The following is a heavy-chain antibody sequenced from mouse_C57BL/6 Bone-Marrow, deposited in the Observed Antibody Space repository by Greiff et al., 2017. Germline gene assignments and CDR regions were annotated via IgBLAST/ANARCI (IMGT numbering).Heavy chain of an antibody. CDR2: IYPRSSNT. D-gene: IGHD2-1*01. V-gene: IGHV1-81*01. J-gene: IGHJ2*01. CDR1: GYTFTSYG. CDR3: ARWGNPYDFDY. Sequence: VQLQQSGAELARPGASVKLSCKASGYTFTSYGISWVKQRPGQGLEWIGEIYPRSSNTYYNEKFKGKATLTADKSSSTAYMGLRSLTSEDSAVYFCARWGNPYDFDYWGQGTTLTVSS.